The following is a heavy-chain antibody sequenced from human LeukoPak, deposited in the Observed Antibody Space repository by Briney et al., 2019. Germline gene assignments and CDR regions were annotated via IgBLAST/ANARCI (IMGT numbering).Heavy chain of an antibody. CDR3: ARDRAARLYYDFWSGYYTSYFDY. V-gene: IGHV3-7*01. D-gene: IGHD3-3*01. CDR1: GFTFSSYW. CDR2: IKQDGSEK. J-gene: IGHJ4*02. Sequence: PGGSPRLSCAASGFTFSSYWMSWVRQAPGKGLERVANIKQDGSEKYYVDSVKGRFTISRDNAKNSLYLQMNSLRAEDTAVYYCARDRAARLYYDFWSGYYTSYFDYWGQGTLVTVSS.